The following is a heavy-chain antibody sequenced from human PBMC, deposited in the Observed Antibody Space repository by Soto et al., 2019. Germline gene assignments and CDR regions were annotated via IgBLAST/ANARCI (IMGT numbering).Heavy chain of an antibody. CDR2: IYYSGST. J-gene: IGHJ4*02. D-gene: IGHD3-16*01. CDR3: ARGGDNVWVSYYFDY. Sequence: PSETLSLTCTVSGGSISSYYCICIGHPPVKGLEWIVYIYYSGSTNYNPSLRSRVTISVDTSNNQFSLKLSSVTAADTAVYYCARGGDNVWVSYYFDYWGQGTLVTVSS. V-gene: IGHV4-59*01. CDR1: GGSISSYY.